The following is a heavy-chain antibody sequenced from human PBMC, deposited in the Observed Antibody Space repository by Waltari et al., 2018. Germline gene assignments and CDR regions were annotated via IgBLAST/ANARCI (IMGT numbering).Heavy chain of an antibody. D-gene: IGHD6-6*01. Sequence: QVQLQESGPGLVKPSQTLSLTCTVSGGSIRRGDYYWSWTRQPPGTGLEWIGYIYYSGGTYYNPALKSRVTISVDTSKNQFSLKLSSVTAADTAVYYCARGGSSRGGYYYYYYMDVWGKGTTVTISS. CDR2: IYYSGGT. V-gene: IGHV4-30-4*08. CDR3: ARGGSSRGGYYYYYYMDV. J-gene: IGHJ6*03. CDR1: GGSIRRGDYY.